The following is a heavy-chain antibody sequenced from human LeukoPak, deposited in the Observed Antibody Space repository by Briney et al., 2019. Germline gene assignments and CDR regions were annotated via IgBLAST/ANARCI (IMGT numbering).Heavy chain of an antibody. V-gene: IGHV4-39*01. CDR3: ARLRPFITIFGVVITQDYYYYGMDV. J-gene: IGHJ6*02. D-gene: IGHD3-3*01. CDR2: IYYSGST. Sequence: PSETLSLTCTVSGGSISSSSYYWGWIRQPPGKGLEWIGSIYYSGSTYYNPSLKSRVTISVDTSKNQFSLKLSSVTAADTAVYYCARLRPFITIFGVVITQDYYYYGMDVWGQGTTVTVSS. CDR1: GGSISSSSYY.